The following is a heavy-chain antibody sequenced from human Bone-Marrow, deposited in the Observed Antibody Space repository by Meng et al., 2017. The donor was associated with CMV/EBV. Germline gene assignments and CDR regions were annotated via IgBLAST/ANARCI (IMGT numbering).Heavy chain of an antibody. Sequence: GESLKISCAASGFTFSSYTMHWVRQAPGKGLEWVAIISYDGINKFYADSVKARFTISRDNSKNTLYLQMSSLRTEDTAVFYCARQESSPSPKGMDVWGQGTTVTVSS. D-gene: IGHD2-2*01. CDR2: ISYDGINK. CDR3: ARQESSPSPKGMDV. V-gene: IGHV3-30*04. J-gene: IGHJ6*02. CDR1: GFTFSSYT.